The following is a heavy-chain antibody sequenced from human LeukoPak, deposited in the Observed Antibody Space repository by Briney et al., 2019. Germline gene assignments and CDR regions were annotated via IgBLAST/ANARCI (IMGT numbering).Heavy chain of an antibody. CDR3: ARGEYGLFDY. Sequence: PSQTLSLTCTVSGGSISGGSYYWSWIRQPPGKGLEWIGYIYYSGSTKYNLTLKSRVTISVDTSKSQLSLKLSSVTAADTAVYYCARGEYGLFDYWGQGTLVTVSS. V-gene: IGHV4-61*01. CDR2: IYYSGST. J-gene: IGHJ4*02. CDR1: GGSISGGSYY. D-gene: IGHD2/OR15-2a*01.